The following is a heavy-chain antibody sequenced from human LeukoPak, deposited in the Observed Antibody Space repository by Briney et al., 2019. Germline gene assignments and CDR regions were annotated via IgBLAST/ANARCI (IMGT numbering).Heavy chain of an antibody. Sequence: ASVKVSCKVSGYTLTELSMHWVRQAPGKGLEWMGGFDPEDGETIYAQKFQGRVTMTEDTSTDTAYMELSSLRSEDTAVYYCATGADTMVRGVINWFDPWGQGTLVTDSS. V-gene: IGHV1-24*01. CDR1: GYTLTELS. J-gene: IGHJ5*02. D-gene: IGHD3-10*01. CDR3: ATGADTMVRGVINWFDP. CDR2: FDPEDGET.